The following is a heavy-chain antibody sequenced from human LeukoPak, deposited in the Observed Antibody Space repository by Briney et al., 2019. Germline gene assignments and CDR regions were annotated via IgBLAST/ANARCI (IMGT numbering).Heavy chain of an antibody. Sequence: GGSLRLSCAASGFTFSSHWMSWVRQAPGKGLEWVANINQDGSEKYYVDSVKGRFTISRDNTRNSLYLQMNSLRAEDTAIYYCARDHVVDGLVFDYWGQGALVTVSS. CDR1: GFTFSSHW. CDR2: INQDGSEK. D-gene: IGHD2-15*01. CDR3: ARDHVVDGLVFDY. V-gene: IGHV3-7*03. J-gene: IGHJ4*02.